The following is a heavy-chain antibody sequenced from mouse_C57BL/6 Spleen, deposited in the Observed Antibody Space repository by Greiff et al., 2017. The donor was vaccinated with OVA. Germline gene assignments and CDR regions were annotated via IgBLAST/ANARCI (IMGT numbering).Heavy chain of an antibody. CDR2: IDPSDSYT. CDR3: ARRGGEYYAMDY. V-gene: IGHV1-59*01. CDR1: GYTFTSYW. Sequence: QVQLKESGAELVRPGTSVKLSCKASGYTFTSYWMHWVKQRPGQGLEWIGVIDPSDSYTNYNQKFKGKATLTVDTSSSTAYMQLSSLTSEDSAVYYCARRGGEYYAMDYWGQGTSVTVSS. J-gene: IGHJ4*01.